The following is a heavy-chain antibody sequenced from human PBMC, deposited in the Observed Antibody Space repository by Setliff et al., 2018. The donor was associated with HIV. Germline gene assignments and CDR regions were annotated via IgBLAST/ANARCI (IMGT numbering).Heavy chain of an antibody. CDR2: IIPFLGKA. Sequence: SVKVSCKTSGGTFSKFAITWVRQAPGQGLEWMGGIIPFLGKANYAQQFQGRVTISADESTNTAYMELSSLTPDDTAVYFCARDRVATVDFNYYDRTSYFEYWGHRTLVTVSS. D-gene: IGHD3-22*01. J-gene: IGHJ4*01. V-gene: IGHV1-69*10. CDR3: ARDRVATVDFNYYDRTSYFEY. CDR1: GGTFSKFA.